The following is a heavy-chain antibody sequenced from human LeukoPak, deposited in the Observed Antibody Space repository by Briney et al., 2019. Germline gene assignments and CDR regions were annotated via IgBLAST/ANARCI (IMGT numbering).Heavy chain of an antibody. CDR1: GGSISSYY. CDR2: IYYSGST. J-gene: IGHJ5*02. CDR3: ARLSSSWYGGWFDP. V-gene: IGHV4-59*08. Sequence: SETLSLTCTVSGGSISSYYWSWIRQPPGKGLEWIGYIYYSGSTNYNPSLKSRATISVDTSKNQFSLKLSSVTAADTAVYYCARLSSSWYGGWFDPWGQGTLVTVSS. D-gene: IGHD6-13*01.